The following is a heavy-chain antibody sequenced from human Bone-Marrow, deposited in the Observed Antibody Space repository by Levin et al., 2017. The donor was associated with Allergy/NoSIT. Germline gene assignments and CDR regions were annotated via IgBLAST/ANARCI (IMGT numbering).Heavy chain of an antibody. V-gene: IGHV3-15*01. CDR2: IKSKSDGGTT. Sequence: GGSLRLSCAAPGFTFTDAWMNWVRQAPGKGLEWIGRIKSKSDGGTTDYAAPVKDRFTISRDDSESTVYLLMNSLKVEDTAVYYCTTLGSSRKFDYWGQGALVTVSS. CDR1: GFTFTDAW. D-gene: IGHD3-10*01. CDR3: TTLGSSRKFDY. J-gene: IGHJ4*02.